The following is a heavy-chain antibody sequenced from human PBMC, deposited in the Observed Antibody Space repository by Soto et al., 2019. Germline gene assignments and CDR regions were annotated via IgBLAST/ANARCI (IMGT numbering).Heavy chain of an antibody. D-gene: IGHD6-19*01. CDR2: ISYDGSNK. V-gene: IGHV3-30-3*01. Sequence: HPGGSLRLSCAASGFTFSSYAMHWVRQAPGKGLEWVAVISYDGSNKYYADSVKGRFTISRDNSKNTLYLQMNSLRAEDTAVYYCARSGIAVAAWLGWFDPWGQGTLVTVSS. J-gene: IGHJ5*02. CDR1: GFTFSSYA. CDR3: ARSGIAVAAWLGWFDP.